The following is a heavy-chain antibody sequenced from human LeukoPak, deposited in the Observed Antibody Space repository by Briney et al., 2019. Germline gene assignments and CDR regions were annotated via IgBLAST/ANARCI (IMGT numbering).Heavy chain of an antibody. V-gene: IGHV3-20*04. D-gene: IGHD1-26*01. Sequence: GGSLRLSCAASGFTFSSYAMSWVRQAPGKGLEWVSGINWNGGSTGYADSVKGRFTISRDNAKNSLYLQMNSLRAEDTALYYCARETSYRWELLNWFDPWGQGTLVTVSS. CDR2: INWNGGST. CDR3: ARETSYRWELLNWFDP. J-gene: IGHJ5*02. CDR1: GFTFSSYA.